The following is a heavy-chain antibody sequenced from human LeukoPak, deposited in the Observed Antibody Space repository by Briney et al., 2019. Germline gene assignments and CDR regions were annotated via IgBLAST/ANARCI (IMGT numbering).Heavy chain of an antibody. Sequence: SETLSLTCTVSGGSISSYYWSWIRQPPGKGLEWIGYIYYSGSTNYNPSLKSRVTTSVDTSKNQFSLKLSSVTAADTAVYYCARGDYAASFDYWGQGTLVTVSS. CDR3: ARGDYAASFDY. J-gene: IGHJ4*02. V-gene: IGHV4-59*01. CDR2: IYYSGST. D-gene: IGHD4-17*01. CDR1: GGSISSYY.